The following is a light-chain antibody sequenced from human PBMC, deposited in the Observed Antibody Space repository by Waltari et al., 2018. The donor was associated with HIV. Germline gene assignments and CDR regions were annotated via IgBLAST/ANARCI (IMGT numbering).Light chain of an antibody. V-gene: IGLV2-18*02. J-gene: IGLJ2*01. CDR3: SSFTTSSTLI. CDR2: EVS. Sequence: SDVGTYNRVSWYQQPPGTAPKVVIYEVSNRPSGVPDRFSGSKSGNTASLTISGLQAEDEADYYCSSFTTSSTLIFGGGTRLTVL. CDR1: SDVGTYNR.